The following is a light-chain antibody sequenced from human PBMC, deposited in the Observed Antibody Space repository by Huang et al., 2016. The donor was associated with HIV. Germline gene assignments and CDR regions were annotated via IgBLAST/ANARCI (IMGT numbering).Light chain of an antibody. CDR3: QQSYSTPFYT. Sequence: DILMTQSPSSLSASVGDRVTITCRASQSVSTYLNWYQQKPGEAPKLLIYAASSLQSWVPSRFSGSGSGTDFTLTISSLQPDDFATYYCQQSYSTPFYTFGQGTKLEIK. CDR1: QSVSTY. CDR2: AAS. J-gene: IGKJ2*01. V-gene: IGKV1-39*01.